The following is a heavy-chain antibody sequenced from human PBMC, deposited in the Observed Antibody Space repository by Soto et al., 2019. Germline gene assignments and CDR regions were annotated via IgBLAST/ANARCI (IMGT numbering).Heavy chain of an antibody. CDR1: GFIFATHT. Sequence: VQLVESGGGLVKPGGSLRLSCAASGFIFATHTINWVRQAPGKGLEWVSSITGSGIYTRYADSVKGRFTISRDNAKASLYLQMNSQGAEDTAVYYCVKEGISNYNEYFDYWGQGTLVTVSS. D-gene: IGHD4-4*01. V-gene: IGHV3-21*02. CDR3: VKEGISNYNEYFDY. CDR2: ITGSGIYT. J-gene: IGHJ4*02.